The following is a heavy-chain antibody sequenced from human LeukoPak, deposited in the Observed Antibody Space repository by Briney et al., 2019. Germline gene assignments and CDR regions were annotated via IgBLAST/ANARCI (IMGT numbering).Heavy chain of an antibody. CDR1: GFTFSSYG. V-gene: IGHV3-23*01. D-gene: IGHD6-13*01. Sequence: GGSLRLSCAASGFTFSSYGMSWVRQAPGKGLEWVSAISGSGGSTYYADSVKGRFTISRDNSKNTLYLQMNSLRAEDTAVYYCAKFGSGSSWYHYFDYWGQGNLVTVSS. CDR2: ISGSGGST. J-gene: IGHJ4*02. CDR3: AKFGSGSSWYHYFDY.